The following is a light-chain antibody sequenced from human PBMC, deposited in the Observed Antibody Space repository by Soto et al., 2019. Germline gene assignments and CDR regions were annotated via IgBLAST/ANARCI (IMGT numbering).Light chain of an antibody. CDR1: QSVSSY. CDR2: GAS. CDR3: HQYNNWRT. V-gene: IGKV3-15*01. Sequence: EIVMTQSPATLSVSPGERATLSCRASQSVSSYLAWYQQKPGQAPRLLIYGASARATGIPDRFSGSGAGTEFTLTISSLQSEDFAVYYCHQYNNWRTFGQGTRLEVK. J-gene: IGKJ5*01.